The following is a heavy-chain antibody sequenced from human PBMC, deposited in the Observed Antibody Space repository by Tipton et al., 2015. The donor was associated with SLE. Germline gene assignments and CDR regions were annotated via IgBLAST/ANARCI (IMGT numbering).Heavy chain of an antibody. CDR3: ARGGRGDGGNPFDP. CDR2: IYYSGST. CDR1: GGSISSGGYY. V-gene: IGHV4-31*03. D-gene: IGHD4-23*01. Sequence: TLSLTCTVSGGSISSGGYYWSWIRQHPGKGLEWIGYIYYSGSTNYNPSLKSRVTISMDTSKNQLSLKLSSVTAADTAVYYCARGGRGDGGNPFDPWGQGTLVTVSS. J-gene: IGHJ5*02.